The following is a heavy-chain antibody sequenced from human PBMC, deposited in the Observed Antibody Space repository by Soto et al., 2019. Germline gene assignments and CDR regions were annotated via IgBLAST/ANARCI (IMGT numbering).Heavy chain of an antibody. Sequence: GGSLRLSCAASGFTVSSNHMSWVRQAPGKGLEWVSVIYSGGSTYYADSVKGRFTISRDNSKNTLYLQMNSLRAEDTAVYYCARDHVVVVPAAYYYYGMDVWGQGATVTVSS. D-gene: IGHD2-2*01. CDR2: IYSGGST. CDR3: ARDHVVVVPAAYYYYGMDV. CDR1: GFTVSSNH. J-gene: IGHJ6*02. V-gene: IGHV3-53*01.